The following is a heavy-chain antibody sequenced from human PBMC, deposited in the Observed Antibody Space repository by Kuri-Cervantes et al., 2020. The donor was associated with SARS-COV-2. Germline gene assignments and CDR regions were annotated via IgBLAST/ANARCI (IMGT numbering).Heavy chain of an antibody. D-gene: IGHD1-26*01. CDR1: GGSISSSSYY. J-gene: IGHJ4*02. V-gene: IGHV4-39*07. CDR2: IYYSGST. Sequence: SETLSLTCTVSGGSISSSSYYWGWIRQPPGKGLGWIGSIYYSGSTYYNPSLKSRVTISVDTSKNQFSLKLSSVTAADTAVYYCARGELLLGFDYWGQGTLVTVSS. CDR3: ARGELLLGFDY.